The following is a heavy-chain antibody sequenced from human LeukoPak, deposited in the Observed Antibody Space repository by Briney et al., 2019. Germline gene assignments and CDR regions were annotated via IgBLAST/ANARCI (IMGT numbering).Heavy chain of an antibody. CDR2: IYYSGRN. Sequence: SETLSLTCTVSGDSINSYYWNWVRQPPGKGLEWLGYIYYSGRNNYNPSLNSRVTISVDTSKHQFSMKLKSVTAADMAVYFCARGRWLPNAFDIWGQGTMVTVFS. V-gene: IGHV4-59*01. CDR3: ARGRWLPNAFDI. D-gene: IGHD5-24*01. J-gene: IGHJ3*02. CDR1: GDSINSYY.